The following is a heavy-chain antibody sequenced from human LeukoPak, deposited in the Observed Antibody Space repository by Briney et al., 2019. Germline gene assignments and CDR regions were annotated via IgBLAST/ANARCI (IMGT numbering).Heavy chain of an antibody. CDR2: ISSSSSYI. Sequence: GGSLRLSCAASGFTFSSYSMNWVRQAPGKGLEWVSSISSSSSYIYYADSVKGRFTISRDNAKNSLYLQMNSLRAEDTAVYYCAREGKRLSTMVRRVHDAFDIWGQGTMVTVSS. D-gene: IGHD3-10*01. J-gene: IGHJ3*02. CDR3: AREGKRLSTMVRRVHDAFDI. CDR1: GFTFSSYS. V-gene: IGHV3-21*01.